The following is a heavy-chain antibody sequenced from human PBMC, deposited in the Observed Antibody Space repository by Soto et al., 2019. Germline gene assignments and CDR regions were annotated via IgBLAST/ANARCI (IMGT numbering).Heavy chain of an antibody. CDR1: GYTFTGYY. Sequence: ASVKVSCKASGYTFTGYYMHWVRQAPGQGLEWMGWINPNSGGTNYAQKFQGWVTMTRDTSISTAYMELSRLRSDDTAVYYCARESHIAARPDYYYYGMDVWGQGTTVTVSS. D-gene: IGHD6-6*01. V-gene: IGHV1-2*04. CDR3: ARESHIAARPDYYYYGMDV. CDR2: INPNSGGT. J-gene: IGHJ6*02.